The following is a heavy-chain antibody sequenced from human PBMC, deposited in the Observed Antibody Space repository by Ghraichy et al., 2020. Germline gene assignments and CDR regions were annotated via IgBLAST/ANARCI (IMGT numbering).Heavy chain of an antibody. J-gene: IGHJ5*02. CDR1: GFTVSSNY. CDR2: IYSGGST. Sequence: GGSLRLTCAASGFTVSSNYMSWVRQAPGKGLEWVSVIYSGGSTYYADSVKGRFTISRDNSKNTLYLQMNSLRAEDTAVYYCARAIAAAGWEYNWFDPWGQGTLVTVSS. V-gene: IGHV3-53*01. D-gene: IGHD6-13*01. CDR3: ARAIAAAGWEYNWFDP.